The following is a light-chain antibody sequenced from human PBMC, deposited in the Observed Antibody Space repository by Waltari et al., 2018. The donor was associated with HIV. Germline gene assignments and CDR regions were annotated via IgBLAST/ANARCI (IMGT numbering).Light chain of an antibody. CDR3: QQYNKWPRT. J-gene: IGKJ1*01. Sequence: EIVMTQSPAILSVSPGERATISCRASQSISGNLAWYQQTPGQSPRLLIYGASTRAAGVPARFSGSGSGTEFTLTISSLQSEDFAIYYCQQYNKWPRTFGQGTAV. CDR1: QSISGN. V-gene: IGKV3-15*01. CDR2: GAS.